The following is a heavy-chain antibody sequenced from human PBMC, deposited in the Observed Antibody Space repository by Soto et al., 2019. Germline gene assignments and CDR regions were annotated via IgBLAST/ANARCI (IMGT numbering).Heavy chain of an antibody. Sequence: ASVKVSCKASGYTFTGYYMHWVRQAPGQGLEWMGWINPNSGGTNYAQKFQGRVTMTRDTSTSTAYMELSRLRSDDTAVYYCARDLWQWLASSAEYFQHWGQGTLVTVSS. J-gene: IGHJ1*01. CDR2: INPNSGGT. D-gene: IGHD6-19*01. CDR1: GYTFTGYY. V-gene: IGHV1-2*02. CDR3: ARDLWQWLASSAEYFQH.